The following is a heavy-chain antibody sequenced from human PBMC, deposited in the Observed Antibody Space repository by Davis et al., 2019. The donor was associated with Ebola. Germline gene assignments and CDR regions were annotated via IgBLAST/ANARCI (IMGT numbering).Heavy chain of an antibody. D-gene: IGHD4-17*01. V-gene: IGHV3-30-3*01. Sequence: PGGSLRLSCAASGFTFSSYAMHWVRQAPGKGLEWVAVISYDGSNKYYADSVKGRFTISRDNSKNTLYLQMNSLRAEDTAVYYCARAGGGDYGDLRVYFDYWGQGTLVTVSS. CDR2: ISYDGSNK. J-gene: IGHJ4*02. CDR1: GFTFSSYA. CDR3: ARAGGGDYGDLRVYFDY.